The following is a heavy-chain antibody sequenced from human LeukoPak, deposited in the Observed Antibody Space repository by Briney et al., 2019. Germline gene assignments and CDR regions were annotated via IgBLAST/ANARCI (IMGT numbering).Heavy chain of an antibody. D-gene: IGHD2-2*01. Sequence: PGESLKISCKGSGYSFSNYWIGWVRQMPGKGLEWMGIIDPGDSDTRYSPSFQGQVTISADKSISTAYLQWSSLKASDTAMFYCARRYCSGTRCYYFDYWGRGTLVTVSP. V-gene: IGHV5-51*01. CDR1: GYSFSNYW. CDR3: ARRYCSGTRCYYFDY. CDR2: IDPGDSDT. J-gene: IGHJ4*02.